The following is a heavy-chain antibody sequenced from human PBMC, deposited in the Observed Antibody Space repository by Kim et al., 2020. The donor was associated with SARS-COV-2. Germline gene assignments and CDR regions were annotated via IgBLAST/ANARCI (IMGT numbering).Heavy chain of an antibody. CDR3: ARVGYYDSSGYYDHYFDY. CDR1: GYSISSGYY. V-gene: IGHV4-38-2*02. J-gene: IGHJ4*02. CDR2: IYHSGST. Sequence: SETLSLTCTVSGYSISSGYYWGWIRQPPGKGLEWIGSIYHSGSTYYNPSLKSRVTISVDTSKNQFSLKLSSVTAADTAVYYCARVGYYDSSGYYDHYFDYWGQGTLVTVSS. D-gene: IGHD3-22*01.